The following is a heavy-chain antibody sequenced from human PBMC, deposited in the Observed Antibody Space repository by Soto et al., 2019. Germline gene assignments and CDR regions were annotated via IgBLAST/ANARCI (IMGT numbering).Heavy chain of an antibody. CDR1: GGSISSSSYY. CDR2: IYYSGST. CDR3: ARHVYDIYYYHGMDV. J-gene: IGHJ6*02. Sequence: SETLSLTCTVSGGSISSSSYYWGWIRQPPGKGLEWIGSIYYSGSTYYNPSLKSRVTISVDTSKNQFSLKLSSVTAADTAVYYCARHVYDIYYYHGMDVWGQGTTVTVS. V-gene: IGHV4-39*01. D-gene: IGHD2-8*01.